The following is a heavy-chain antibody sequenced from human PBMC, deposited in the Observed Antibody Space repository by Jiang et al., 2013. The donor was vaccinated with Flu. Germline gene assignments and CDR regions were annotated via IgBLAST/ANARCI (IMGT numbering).Heavy chain of an antibody. Sequence: SGAEVKKPGASVKVSCKASGYTFTSYAMHWMRQAPGQRLEWMGWINAGNGNTKYSQKFQGRVTITRDTSASTAYMELSSLRSEDTAVYYCARAPGSYYRSHFDYWGQGTLVTVSS. J-gene: IGHJ4*02. CDR2: INAGNGNT. CDR3: ARAPGSYYRSHFDY. V-gene: IGHV1-3*01. CDR1: GYTFTSYA. D-gene: IGHD3-10*01.